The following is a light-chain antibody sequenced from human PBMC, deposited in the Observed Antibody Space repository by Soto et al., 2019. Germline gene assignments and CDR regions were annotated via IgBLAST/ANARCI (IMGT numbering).Light chain of an antibody. CDR2: DAS. J-gene: IGKJ1*01. CDR3: QQCNGYSRT. V-gene: IGKV1-5*01. CDR1: QSISNW. Sequence: DIQMTQSPFTLSASLGDRVTITCRASQSISNWLAWYQQKPGKAPKLLIYDASSLERGVPSRFSGSGSGTEFTLTISSLQPDDFATYYCQQCNGYSRTFGQGTKVDIK.